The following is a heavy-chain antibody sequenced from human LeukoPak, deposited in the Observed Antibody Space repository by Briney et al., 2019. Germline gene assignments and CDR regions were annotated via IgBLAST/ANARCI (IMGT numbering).Heavy chain of an antibody. D-gene: IGHD6-19*01. CDR1: GYNFIDHY. Sequence: ASVRASCTASGYNFIDHYLHWVRQAPGQGLEWMGWIDPNSGDRNYEQKFQGRVTMTRDTSISTAYMELYSLRSDDTAVYYCARLGGTGWAVDHWGQGALVIVSS. CDR3: ARLGGTGWAVDH. V-gene: IGHV1-2*02. CDR2: IDPNSGDR. J-gene: IGHJ4*02.